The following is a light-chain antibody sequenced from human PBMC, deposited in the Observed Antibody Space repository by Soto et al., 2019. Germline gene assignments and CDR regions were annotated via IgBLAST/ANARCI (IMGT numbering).Light chain of an antibody. CDR3: GTWDSSLSGEGV. J-gene: IGLJ2*01. V-gene: IGLV1-51*01. CDR2: DNN. CDR1: SSNIGNNY. Sequence: QSVLTQPPSVSAAPGQTVTISCSGSSSNIGNNYVSWYQQLPGTAPKLLIYDNNKRPSGIPDRFSGSKSGTSATLGITGLQTGDEADYYCGTWDSSLSGEGVFGGGTKLTVL.